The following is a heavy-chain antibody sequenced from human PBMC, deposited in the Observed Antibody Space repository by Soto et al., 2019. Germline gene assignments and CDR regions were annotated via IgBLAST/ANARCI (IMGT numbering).Heavy chain of an antibody. CDR1: GFTFSDFY. D-gene: IGHD3-10*02. CDR2: ISTSGTTI. J-gene: IGHJ4*02. Sequence: QVQLVESGGGLVKPGGSLRLSCAASGFTFSDFYMPWIRQAPGKGLEWLSCISTSGTTINYADSVKGRFTISRDNANNSVSLQMNSLRDGYTAVDYCGRDLYVRGNSGVVASGGQGTMVTVSS. V-gene: IGHV3-11*01. CDR3: GRDLYVRGNSGVVAS.